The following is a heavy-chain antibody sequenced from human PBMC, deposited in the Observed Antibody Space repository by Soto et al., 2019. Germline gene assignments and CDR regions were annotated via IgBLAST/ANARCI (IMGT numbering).Heavy chain of an antibody. V-gene: IGHV1-18*01. D-gene: IGHD6-19*01. CDR3: ARDPVACTYFDY. CDR1: GYTFTSYG. J-gene: IGHJ4*02. CDR2: INAYNGNT. Sequence: QVQLVQSGAEVKKPGASVKVSCKASGYTFTSYGIIWVRQAPGQGLEWMGWINAYNGNTNYAQKLQGRVTTTTDTSTSTAYMALRSLRSDDTAVYYCARDPVACTYFDYWGQGALVTVSS.